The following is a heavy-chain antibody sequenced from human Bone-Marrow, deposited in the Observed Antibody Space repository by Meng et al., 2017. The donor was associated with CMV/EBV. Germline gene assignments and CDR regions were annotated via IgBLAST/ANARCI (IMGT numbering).Heavy chain of an antibody. V-gene: IGHV3-21*06. D-gene: IGHD5-18*01. CDR2: INPDSDYI. J-gene: IGHJ6*02. CDR1: GFTFSIYW. CDR3: ARDQEGTRIPSPIHYGLDV. Sequence: GESLKISCAASGFTFSIYWMSWVRQAPGRGLEWVSSINPDSDYIQSADSLKGRFTISRDNAKNSLYLRMSGLRVEDTAVYYCARDQEGTRIPSPIHYGLDVWGQGTTVTVSS.